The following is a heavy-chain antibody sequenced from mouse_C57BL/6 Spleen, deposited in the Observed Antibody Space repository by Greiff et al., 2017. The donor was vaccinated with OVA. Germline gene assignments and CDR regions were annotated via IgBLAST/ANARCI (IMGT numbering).Heavy chain of an antibody. J-gene: IGHJ2*01. Sequence: VQLQQPGAELVMPGASVKLSCKASGYTFTSYWMHWVKQRPGQGLEWIGEIDPSDSYTNYNQKFKGKSTLTVDKSSSTAYMQLSSLTSEDSAVYYCARMENYYGSSYPDDWGQGTTLTVSS. CDR3: ARMENYYGSSYPDD. CDR1: GYTFTSYW. D-gene: IGHD1-1*01. CDR2: IDPSDSYT. V-gene: IGHV1-69*01.